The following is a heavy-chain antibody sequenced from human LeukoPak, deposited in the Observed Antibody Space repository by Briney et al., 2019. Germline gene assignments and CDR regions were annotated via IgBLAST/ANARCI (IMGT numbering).Heavy chain of an antibody. CDR3: ARSPDGWFDP. CDR2: ISSSGSTI. CDR1: GFTFSSYE. V-gene: IGHV3-48*03. J-gene: IGHJ5*02. D-gene: IGHD5-24*01. Sequence: GGSLRLSCAASGFTFSSYEMNWVRQAPGKGLERVSYISSSGSTIYYADSVKGRFTISRDNAKNSLYLQMNSLRAEDTAVYYCARSPDGWFDPWGQGTLVTVSS.